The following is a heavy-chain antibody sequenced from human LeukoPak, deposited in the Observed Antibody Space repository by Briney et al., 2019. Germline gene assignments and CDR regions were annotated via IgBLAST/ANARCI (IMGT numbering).Heavy chain of an antibody. J-gene: IGHJ4*02. V-gene: IGHV4-59*11. CDR3: AREGVSGSYDSGYFDY. CDR1: GGSISSHY. CDR2: IYYSGST. D-gene: IGHD1-26*01. Sequence: SETLSLTCTVSGGSISSHYWSWIRRPPGKGLEWIGYIYYSGSTNYNPSLKSRVTISVDTSKNQFSLKLSSVTAEDTAVYYCAREGVSGSYDSGYFDYWGQGTLVTVSS.